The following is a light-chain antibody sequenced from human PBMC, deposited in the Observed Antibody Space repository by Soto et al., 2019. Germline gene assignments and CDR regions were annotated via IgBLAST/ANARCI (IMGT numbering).Light chain of an antibody. CDR2: GAS. V-gene: IGKV3-20*01. Sequence: EIVLTQSPGTLSLSPGERATLSCRASQSVSSSYLAWFQQKPGQAPRLLIYGASTRATGIPDSFSGSGSGTDFTLTISRMEPEDFSVYYWQQYGSSPYNFGQGTKLEIK. CDR1: QSVSSSY. J-gene: IGKJ2*01. CDR3: QQYGSSPYN.